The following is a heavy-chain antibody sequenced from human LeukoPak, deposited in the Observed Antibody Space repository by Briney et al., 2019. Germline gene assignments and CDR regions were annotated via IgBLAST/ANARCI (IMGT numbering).Heavy chain of an antibody. D-gene: IGHD4-17*01. CDR1: GFTFGDYA. J-gene: IGHJ4*02. V-gene: IGHV3-43*02. CDR3: AKDIPTGDYDFDS. Sequence: GGSLRLSSAASGFTFGDYAMHWVRQPPGKGLEWLSLITGEGDITYHADSVKGRFTISRDNNKNSLYLQMNSLRTEDAALYYCAKDIPTGDYDFDSRGQGTLVIVS. CDR2: ITGEGDIT.